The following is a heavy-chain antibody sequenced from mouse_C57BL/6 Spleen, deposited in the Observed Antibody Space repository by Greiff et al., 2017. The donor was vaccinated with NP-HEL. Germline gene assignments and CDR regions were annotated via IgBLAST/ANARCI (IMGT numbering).Heavy chain of an antibody. V-gene: IGHV1-85*01. Sequence: QVQLQQSGPELVKPGASVKLSCKASGYTFTSYDINWVKQRPGQGLEWIGWIYPRDGRTKYNEKFKGKATLTVDTSSSTAYMELHSLTSEDSAVYFCARDRELGRSYFDYWGQGTTLTVSS. CDR2: IYPRDGRT. D-gene: IGHD4-1*01. CDR3: ARDRELGRSYFDY. CDR1: GYTFTSYD. J-gene: IGHJ2*01.